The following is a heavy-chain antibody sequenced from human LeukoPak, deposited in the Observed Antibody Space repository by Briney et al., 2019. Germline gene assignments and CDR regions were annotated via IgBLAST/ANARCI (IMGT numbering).Heavy chain of an antibody. CDR3: ARASGSSGWPRRFDP. Sequence: ASVKVSCKASGYTFTGYYMHWVRQAPGQGLEWMGWINPNSGGTNYAQKFRGRVTMTRDTSISTAYMELSRLRSDDTAVYYCARASGSSGWPRRFDPWGQGTLVTVSS. CDR2: INPNSGGT. V-gene: IGHV1-2*02. D-gene: IGHD6-19*01. J-gene: IGHJ5*02. CDR1: GYTFTGYY.